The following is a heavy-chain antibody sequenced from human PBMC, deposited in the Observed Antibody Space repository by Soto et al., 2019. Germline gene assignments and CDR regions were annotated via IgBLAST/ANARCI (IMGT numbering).Heavy chain of an antibody. CDR1: GFSLSTSGVS. V-gene: IGHV2-5*02. Sequence: QITLKESGPTLVKPTQTLTLTCTFSGFSLSTSGVSVGWIRQPPEKALEWLALIYWDDDKRYSPSLKSRLTITKDTSKNQVVLTMTNMDPVDTATYYCAHRPNGGWLDYWGQGTLVTVSS. CDR2: IYWDDDK. J-gene: IGHJ4*02. D-gene: IGHD6-19*01. CDR3: AHRPNGGWLDY.